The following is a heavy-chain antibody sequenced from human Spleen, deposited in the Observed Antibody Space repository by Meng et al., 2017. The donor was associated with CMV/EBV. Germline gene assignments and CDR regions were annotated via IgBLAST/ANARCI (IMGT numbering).Heavy chain of an antibody. CDR3: ARARRGIVAGLDS. D-gene: IGHD3-22*01. Sequence: GESLKISCAASGFMFSDYWMTWVRQAPGKGLEWVANIKQDGSEKYYVGSVKGRFSISRDNANKSLYLQMNSLRVEDTAVYYCARARRGIVAGLDSWGQGTLVTV. V-gene: IGHV3-7*01. CDR1: GFMFSDYW. J-gene: IGHJ4*02. CDR2: IKQDGSEK.